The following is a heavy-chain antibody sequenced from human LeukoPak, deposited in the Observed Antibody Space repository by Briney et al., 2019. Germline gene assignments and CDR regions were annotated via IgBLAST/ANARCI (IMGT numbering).Heavy chain of an antibody. CDR2: IRYDGSNK. D-gene: IGHD3-22*01. V-gene: IGHV3-30*02. Sequence: PGGSLRLSCAASGFTFSSYGMHWVRQAPGKGLEWVAFIRYDGSNKYYADSVKGRFTISRDNSKNTLYLQMNSLRAEDTAVYYCARKLNYCDSSGYYGHFDYWGQGTLVTVSS. CDR1: GFTFSSYG. CDR3: ARKLNYCDSSGYYGHFDY. J-gene: IGHJ4*02.